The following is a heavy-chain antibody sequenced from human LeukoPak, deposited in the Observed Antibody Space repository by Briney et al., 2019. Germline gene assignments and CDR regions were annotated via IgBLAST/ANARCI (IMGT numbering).Heavy chain of an antibody. CDR1: GFTVSSNY. V-gene: IGHV3-7*01. CDR3: ARDLNWGDFDY. D-gene: IGHD7-27*01. CDR2: ISPDGSVK. J-gene: IGHJ4*02. Sequence: GGSLRLSCAASGFTVSSNYMSWVRQAPGKGLEWVANISPDGSVKNHVASVKGRLTISRDNAKTTLYLQMNSLSAEDTAVYYCARDLNWGDFDYWGQGTLVTVSS.